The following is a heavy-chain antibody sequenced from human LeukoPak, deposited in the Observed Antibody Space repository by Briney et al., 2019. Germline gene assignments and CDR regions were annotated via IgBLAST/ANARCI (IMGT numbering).Heavy chain of an antibody. CDR1: GYSISSGYY. D-gene: IGHD2-15*01. J-gene: IGHJ4*02. CDR3: AREGRGCSGGSCYGSAAGDY. V-gene: IGHV4-38-2*02. Sequence: SETPSLTCAVSGYSISSGYYWGWIRRPPGKGLEWIGSIYHSGSTYYNPSLKSRVTISVDTSKNQFSLKLSSVTAADTAVYYCAREGRGCSGGSCYGSAAGDYWGQGTLVTVSS. CDR2: IYHSGST.